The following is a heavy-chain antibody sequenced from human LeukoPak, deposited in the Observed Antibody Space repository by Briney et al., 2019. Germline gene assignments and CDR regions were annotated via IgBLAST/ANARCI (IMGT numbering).Heavy chain of an antibody. J-gene: IGHJ4*02. V-gene: IGHV1-69*04. Sequence: GASVKVSCKASGGIFSSYAISWVRQAPGQGLEWMGRIIPILGIANYAQKFQGRVTITAYKSTSTAYMELSSLRSEDTAVYYCARHTVGYYFDYWGQGTLVTVSS. D-gene: IGHD4-17*01. CDR3: ARHTVGYYFDY. CDR1: GGIFSSYA. CDR2: IIPILGIA.